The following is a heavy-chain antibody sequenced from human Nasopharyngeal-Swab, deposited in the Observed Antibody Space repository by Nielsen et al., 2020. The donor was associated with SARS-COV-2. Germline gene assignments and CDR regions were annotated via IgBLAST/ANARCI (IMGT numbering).Heavy chain of an antibody. D-gene: IGHD2-8*02. CDR3: ARGTPGIPGVDY. Sequence: GGSLRLSCAASGFTFSRYWIHWVRQAPGKGLEYLSAVSGDGVTTHYADSLKGRFTISRDNSKNTVYLQPGSLTAEDMAVYFCARGTPGIPGVDYWGQGTLVTVSS. V-gene: IGHV3-64*02. J-gene: IGHJ4*02. CDR1: GFTFSRYW. CDR2: VSGDGVTT.